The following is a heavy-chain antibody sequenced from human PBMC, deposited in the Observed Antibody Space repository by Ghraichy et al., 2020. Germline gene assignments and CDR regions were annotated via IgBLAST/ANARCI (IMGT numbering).Heavy chain of an antibody. V-gene: IGHV4-59*08. CDR2: IYYSGST. J-gene: IGHJ6*03. CDR1: GGSISSYY. CDR3: ARLVLVTRFYYYYYMDV. D-gene: IGHD3-3*02. Sequence: SETLSLTCTVSGGSISSYYWSWIRQPPGKGLEWIGYIYYSGSTNYNPSLKSRVTISVDTSKNQFSLKPSSVTAADTAVYYCARLVLVTRFYYYYYMDVWGKGTTVTVSS.